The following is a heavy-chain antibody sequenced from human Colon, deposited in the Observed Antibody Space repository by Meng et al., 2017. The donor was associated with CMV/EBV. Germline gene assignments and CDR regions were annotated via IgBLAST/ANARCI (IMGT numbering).Heavy chain of an antibody. V-gene: IGHV3-11*04. CDR3: ATSSSTTQMRPRYYYGMDV. CDR2: ISSGGTTI. D-gene: IGHD2-2*01. Sequence: GESLKISCAASGFTFSDYHMSWIRQAPGKGLEWVSYISSGGTTIFYGDSVKGRFTISRDNGKNSLYLQMNSLRAEDTAVYYCATSSSTTQMRPRYYYGMDVWGQGTTVTVSS. CDR1: GFTFSDYH. J-gene: IGHJ6*02.